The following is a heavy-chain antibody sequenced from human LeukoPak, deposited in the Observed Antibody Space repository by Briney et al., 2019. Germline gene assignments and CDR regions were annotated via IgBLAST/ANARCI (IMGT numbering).Heavy chain of an antibody. CDR1: GGSISSYY. V-gene: IGHV4-59*08. CDR2: IYYSGST. J-gene: IGHJ4*02. Sequence: SETLSLTCTVSGGSISSYYWSWIRQPPGKGLEWIGYIYYSGSTNYNPSLKSRVTISVDTSKNQFSLKLSSVTAADTAVYYCARSSGEWELLTLLWGQGTLVTVSS. CDR3: ARSSGEWELLTLL. D-gene: IGHD1-26*01.